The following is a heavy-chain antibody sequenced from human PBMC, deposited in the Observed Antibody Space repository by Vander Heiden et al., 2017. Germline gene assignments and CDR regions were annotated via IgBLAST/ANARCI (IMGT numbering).Heavy chain of an antibody. CDR1: GFTFSSYA. J-gene: IGHJ4*02. CDR2: LSGSGGYT. Sequence: EVQLLESGGGLVQPGGSLRLSCAASGFTFSSYAMNWVRQAPGKGLEGVSGLSGSGGYTYYADSVKGRFTISRDNSKNTLYLQMNSLRAEDTAVYYCAKDLYGDYSVDYWGQGTLVTVSS. V-gene: IGHV3-23*01. CDR3: AKDLYGDYSVDY. D-gene: IGHD4-17*01.